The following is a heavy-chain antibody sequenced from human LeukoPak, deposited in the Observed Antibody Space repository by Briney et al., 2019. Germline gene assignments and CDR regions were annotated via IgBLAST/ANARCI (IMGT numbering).Heavy chain of an antibody. CDR2: IKEDGSDK. J-gene: IGHJ4*02. Sequence: GGSLRLSCAASGFTFSTYWMTWVRQAPGQGLEWVANIKEDGSDKYYVDSVKGRFTISRDNAKNSLYLQMNSLRAEDTAVYFCARDSGWFRFDYWGQGTLVTVSS. V-gene: IGHV3-7*03. D-gene: IGHD6-13*01. CDR1: GFTFSTYW. CDR3: ARDSGWFRFDY.